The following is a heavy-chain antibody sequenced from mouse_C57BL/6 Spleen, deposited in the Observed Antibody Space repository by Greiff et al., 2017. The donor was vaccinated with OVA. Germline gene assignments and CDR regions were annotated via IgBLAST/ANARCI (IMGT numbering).Heavy chain of an antibody. V-gene: IGHV1-72*01. Sequence: QVQLQQPGAELVKPGASVKLSCKASGYTFTSYWMHWVKQRPGRGLEWIGRIDPTSGGTKYNEKFKSKATLTVDKTSSTASLQLSSLTAEDAAVYYCARRSYNAMDYWGQGTSVTVSS. CDR1: GYTFTSYW. CDR2: IDPTSGGT. J-gene: IGHJ4*01. CDR3: ARRSYNAMDY.